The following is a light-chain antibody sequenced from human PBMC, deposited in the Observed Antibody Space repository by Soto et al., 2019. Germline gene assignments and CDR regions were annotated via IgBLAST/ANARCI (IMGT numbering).Light chain of an antibody. CDR3: QLYSGWPL. CDR2: DAS. Sequence: EIVLTQSPATLSVSPGERATVSCRASQSVGINLAWYQQRPGQTPRLLIYDASTRATGVAARFSGSGSATDFSLTVSSLQSEGSAGYYCQLYSGWPLFGPGT. V-gene: IGKV3-15*01. CDR1: QSVGIN. J-gene: IGKJ3*01.